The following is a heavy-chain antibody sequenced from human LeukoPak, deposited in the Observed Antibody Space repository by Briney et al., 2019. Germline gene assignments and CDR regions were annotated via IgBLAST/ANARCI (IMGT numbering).Heavy chain of an antibody. J-gene: IGHJ5*02. CDR2: INHSGST. V-gene: IGHV4-34*01. CDR1: GGSFSGYY. Sequence: SETLSLTCAVYGGSFSGYYWSWIRQPPGKGLEWIGEINHSGSTNYNPSLKSRVTISVDTSKNQFSLKLSSVTAADTAVYYCARGGTPLWFGLASNWFDPWGQGTLVTVSS. CDR3: ARGGTPLWFGLASNWFDP. D-gene: IGHD3-10*01.